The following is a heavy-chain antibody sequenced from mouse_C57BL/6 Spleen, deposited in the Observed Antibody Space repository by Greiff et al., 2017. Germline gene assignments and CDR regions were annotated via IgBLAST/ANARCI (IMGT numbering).Heavy chain of an antibody. D-gene: IGHD2-4*01. V-gene: IGHV2-2*01. J-gene: IGHJ4*01. CDR2: IWSGGST. CDR3: ARSLYDYDAYYYAMDY. CDR1: GFSLTSYG. Sequence: VQLQQSGPGLVQPSQSLSITCTVSGFSLTSYGVHWVRQSPGKGLEWLGVIWSGGSTDYNVAFISRLSISKDNSKSQVFFKMNSLQADDTAIYYCARSLYDYDAYYYAMDYWGQGTSVTVSS.